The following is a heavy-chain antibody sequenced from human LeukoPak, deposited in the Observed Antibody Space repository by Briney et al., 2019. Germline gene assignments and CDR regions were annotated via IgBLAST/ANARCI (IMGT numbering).Heavy chain of an antibody. CDR2: IIPILGIA. J-gene: IGHJ4*02. CDR3: ARVGDSSGYYDY. D-gene: IGHD3-22*01. V-gene: IGHV1-69*04. CDR1: GGTFSSYA. Sequence: SVKVSCKASGGTFSSYAISWVRQAPGQGLEWMGRIIPILGIANYAQKFQGRVTITADKSTSTAYMELSSLRSEDTAVYCCARVGDSSGYYDYWGQGTLVTVSS.